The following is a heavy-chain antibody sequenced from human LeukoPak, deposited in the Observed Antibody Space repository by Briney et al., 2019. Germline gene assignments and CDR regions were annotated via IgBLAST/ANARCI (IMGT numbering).Heavy chain of an antibody. CDR3: ARGLAAAGTTGAFDI. CDR2: IYYSGST. CDR1: GGSISSYY. D-gene: IGHD6-13*01. Sequence: PSETLSLTCTVSGGSISSYYWSWIRQPPGKGLEWIGYIYYSGSTNYNPSLKSRVTISVDKSKNQFSLKLSSVTAADTAVYYCARGLAAAGTTGAFDIWGQGTMVTVSS. J-gene: IGHJ3*02. V-gene: IGHV4-59*12.